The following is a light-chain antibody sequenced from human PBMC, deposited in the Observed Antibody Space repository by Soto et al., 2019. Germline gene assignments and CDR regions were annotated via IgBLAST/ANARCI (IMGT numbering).Light chain of an antibody. CDR3: HQYNNWPLT. CDR2: YTS. Sequence: EIVMTQSPATLSVSPGERATLSCRASQSVGSHLAWYQQKPGQAPRLLIYYTSTRATGIPARFSGSGSGTDFTLTISPLQSEDFAVYYCHQYNNWPLTFGPGTKVDIK. V-gene: IGKV3-15*01. CDR1: QSVGSH. J-gene: IGKJ3*01.